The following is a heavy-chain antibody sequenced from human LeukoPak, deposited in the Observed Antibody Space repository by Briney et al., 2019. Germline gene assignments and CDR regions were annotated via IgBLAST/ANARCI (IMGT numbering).Heavy chain of an antibody. CDR3: AKDWAAVATEQRGYYMDV. Sequence: PGKSLRLSCAASGFTFKSHAIHWVRQAPGKGLEWVAVMSYDGSNKFYADSVKGRFTISRDNSKNTLYLQMNSLRSEDTAVYYCAKDWAAVATEQRGYYMDVWGKGTTVTVSS. D-gene: IGHD5-12*01. CDR2: MSYDGSNK. CDR1: GFTFKSHA. J-gene: IGHJ6*03. V-gene: IGHV3-30*04.